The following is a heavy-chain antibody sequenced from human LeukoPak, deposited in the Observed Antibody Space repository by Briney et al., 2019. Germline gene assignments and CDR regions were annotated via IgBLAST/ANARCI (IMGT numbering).Heavy chain of an antibody. CDR2: MNPNSGNT. CDR1: GYTFTSYD. Sequence: ASVKVSCKASGYTFTSYDINWVRQATGQGLEWMGWMNPNSGNTGYAQKLQGRVTITADKSTSTAYMELSSLRSEDTAVYYCAGDLKGRKEFDYWGQGTLVTVSS. V-gene: IGHV1-8*03. J-gene: IGHJ4*02. CDR3: AGDLKGRKEFDY.